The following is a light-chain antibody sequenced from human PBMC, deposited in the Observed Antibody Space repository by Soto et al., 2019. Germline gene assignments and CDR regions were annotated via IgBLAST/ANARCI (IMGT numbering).Light chain of an antibody. CDR2: QDK. CDR3: QAWDSNTAYV. J-gene: IGLJ2*01. CDR1: KLGHKY. Sequence: SYELTQPPSVSVSPGQTASITCSGDKLGHKYASWYQQKPGQSPVLVIYQDKKRPSEIPERFSGSNSGNTATLTISGTQAMDEADYYCQAWDSNTAYVFGGGTKLTVL. V-gene: IGLV3-1*01.